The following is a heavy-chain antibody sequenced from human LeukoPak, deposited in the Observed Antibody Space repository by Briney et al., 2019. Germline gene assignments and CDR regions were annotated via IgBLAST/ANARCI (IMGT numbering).Heavy chain of an antibody. D-gene: IGHD6-13*01. Sequence: GGSLRLSCAASGFTFSSYSMNWLRQAPGKGLEWVSSISSSSSYIYYADSVKRRFTISRDNAKNSLYLQMNSLRAEDTAVYYCAREDLGSSWSQGGQGTLVSVSS. V-gene: IGHV3-21*01. CDR2: ISSSSSYI. CDR1: GFTFSSYS. CDR3: AREDLGSSWSQ. J-gene: IGHJ4*02.